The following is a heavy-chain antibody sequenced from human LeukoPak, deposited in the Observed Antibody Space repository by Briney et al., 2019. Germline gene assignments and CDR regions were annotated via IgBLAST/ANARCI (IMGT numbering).Heavy chain of an antibody. CDR2: VYRSGST. CDR3: AGPLGKSFGYELGN. V-gene: IGHV4-4*02. CDR1: GDSINSRDW. J-gene: IGHJ4*02. D-gene: IGHD5-12*01. Sequence: SETLSLTCGVSGDSINSRDWWSWVRQPPGKGLEWIGQVYRSGSTKSNPSLESRVTISLDRSKNQMSLNLTSVTAADTGVYYCAGPLGKSFGYELGNWGQGTQVTVS.